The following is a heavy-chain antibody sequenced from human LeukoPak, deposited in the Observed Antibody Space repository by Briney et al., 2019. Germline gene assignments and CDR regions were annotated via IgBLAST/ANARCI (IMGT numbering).Heavy chain of an antibody. CDR2: INPNSGGT. D-gene: IGHD2-2*01. CDR1: GYTFTGYY. CDR3: ARYCSSTSCLFSARGFDY. Sequence: GASVKVSCKASGYTFTGYYMHWVRQAPGQGLEWMGWINPNSGGTNYAQKFQGRVTMTRDTSISTAYMELSRLRSDDTAVYYCARYCSSTSCLFSARGFDYWGQGTLVTVSS. J-gene: IGHJ4*02. V-gene: IGHV1-2*02.